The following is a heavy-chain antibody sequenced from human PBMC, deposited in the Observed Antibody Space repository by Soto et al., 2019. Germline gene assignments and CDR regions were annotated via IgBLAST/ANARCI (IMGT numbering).Heavy chain of an antibody. V-gene: IGHV1-18*01. CDR1: GYPFTKFG. J-gene: IGHJ6*02. D-gene: IGHD1-26*01. Sequence: QPQLVQSGVELKKPGASVRVSCKASGYPFTKFGINWVRQAPGQGLEWMGWISGHSGGTKYGPTFRDRLTMVTDTSSKTAYMELRSLKSDDTAVYYCAKDGGHGARMHICGMDVWGQGTTVTVSS. CDR3: AKDGGHGARMHICGMDV. CDR2: ISGHSGGT.